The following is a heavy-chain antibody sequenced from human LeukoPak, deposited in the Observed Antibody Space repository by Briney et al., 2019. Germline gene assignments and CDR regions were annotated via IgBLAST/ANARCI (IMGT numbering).Heavy chain of an antibody. D-gene: IGHD4-17*01. CDR1: GGSISSSSYY. CDR2: IYYSGST. CDR3: ARVRSHGDYYYGMDV. V-gene: IGHV4-39*07. Sequence: SETLSLTCTVSGGSISSSSYYWGWIRQPPGKGLERIGSIYYSGSTYYNPSLKSRVTISVDTSKNQFSLKLSSVTAADTAVYYCARVRSHGDYYYGMDVWGQGTTVTVSS. J-gene: IGHJ6*02.